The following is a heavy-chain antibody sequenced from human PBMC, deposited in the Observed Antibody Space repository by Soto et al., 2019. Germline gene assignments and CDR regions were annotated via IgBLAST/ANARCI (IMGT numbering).Heavy chain of an antibody. V-gene: IGHV3-23*01. J-gene: IGHJ6*02. Sequence: EVQLLESGGGLVQPGGSLRLSCAASGFTFSSYAMSWVRQAPGKGLEWVSAISGSGGSTYYADSVKGRFTISRDNSKNTLYLQMIGLRGEETAVYDCAKVGGFYDGSGMRNYDGMDVWGQGTTVTVSS. CDR3: AKVGGFYDGSGMRNYDGMDV. D-gene: IGHD3-10*01. CDR1: GFTFSSYA. CDR2: ISGSGGST.